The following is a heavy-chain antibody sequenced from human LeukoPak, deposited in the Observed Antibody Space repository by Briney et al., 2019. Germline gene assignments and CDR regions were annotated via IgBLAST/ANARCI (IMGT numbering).Heavy chain of an antibody. CDR1: GYTFTSYD. D-gene: IGHD3-10*01. CDR2: MNPDSGNT. Sequence: GASVKVSCKASGYTFTSYDINWVRQATGQGLEWMGWMNPDSGNTGYAQKFQGRVTMTRDTSISTAYMELSRLRSDDTAVYYCARDAGSGSQLADAFDIWGQGTMVTVSS. CDR3: ARDAGSGSQLADAFDI. J-gene: IGHJ3*02. V-gene: IGHV1-8*01.